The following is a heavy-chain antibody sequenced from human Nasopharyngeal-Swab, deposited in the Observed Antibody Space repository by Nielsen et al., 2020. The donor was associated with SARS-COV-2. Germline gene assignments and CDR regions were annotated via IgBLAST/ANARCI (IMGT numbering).Heavy chain of an antibody. CDR3: ARGSGSYYSAMDV. Sequence: SETLSLTCTVYAGSISGYYWSWIRQPPGKGLEWIGYIYYSGSTNYNTSLKSRVTISVDTSKTQFSLNLNSVTAADTAVYYCARGSGSYYSAMDVWGQGTTVTVSS. CDR1: AGSISGYY. J-gene: IGHJ6*02. V-gene: IGHV4-59*01. D-gene: IGHD6-19*01. CDR2: IYYSGST.